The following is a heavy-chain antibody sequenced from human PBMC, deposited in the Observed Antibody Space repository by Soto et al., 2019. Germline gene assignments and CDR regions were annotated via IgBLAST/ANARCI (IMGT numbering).Heavy chain of an antibody. Sequence: QVQLVESGGGLVKPGGSLRLSCEASGFSFSDYYMSWIRQAPGKGLEWVSYISGSGSTIYFADSVKGRFTISRDNAKNSLYLHVNSLRADDTAVYFCARDGLSAAGAPFDYWGQGTLVTVSS. V-gene: IGHV3-11*01. CDR2: ISGSGSTI. D-gene: IGHD6-25*01. CDR1: GFSFSDYY. J-gene: IGHJ4*02. CDR3: ARDGLSAAGAPFDY.